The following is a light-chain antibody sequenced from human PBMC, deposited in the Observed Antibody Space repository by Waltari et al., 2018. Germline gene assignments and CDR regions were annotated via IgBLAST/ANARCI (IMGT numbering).Light chain of an antibody. Sequence: VLTQSPGTLSLSPGKRATLSFMASQSISSSYLAWYQQKPGQAPRLLIYGASSRATGIPDRFSGSGSGTDFTLTSSGLEPEDAAVYYCQQLDRSPFTCGPGTKVDFK. CDR1: QSISSSY. J-gene: IGKJ3*01. CDR2: GAS. CDR3: QQLDRSPFT. V-gene: IGKV3-20*01.